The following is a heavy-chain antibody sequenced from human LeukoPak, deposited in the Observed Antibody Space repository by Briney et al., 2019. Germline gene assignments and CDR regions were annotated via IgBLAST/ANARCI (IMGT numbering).Heavy chain of an antibody. CDR2: ISGSGGST. CDR1: GFTFSSYA. D-gene: IGHD3-22*01. CDR3: ARENYYDSSGYAWNYYCYYMDV. V-gene: IGHV3-23*01. J-gene: IGHJ6*03. Sequence: PGGSLRLSCAASGFTFSSYAMSWVRQAPGKGLEWVSAISGSGGSTYYADSVKGRFTISRDNSKNTLYLQMNSLRAEDTAVYYCARENYYDSSGYAWNYYCYYMDVWGKGTTVTVSS.